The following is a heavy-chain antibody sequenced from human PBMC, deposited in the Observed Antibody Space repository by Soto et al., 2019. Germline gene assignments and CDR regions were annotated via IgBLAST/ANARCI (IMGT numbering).Heavy chain of an antibody. CDR3: ARHLGPTGPNY. CDR1: SASISSSSYT. Sequence: SETLSLTCTVSSASISSSSYTWGWIRQPPGKGLEWIGSIYYTGTTYYNPSLNSRATISVDTSKNQFSLKLSSVTAADRAVYYCARHLGPTGPNYWGQGILVTVSS. V-gene: IGHV4-39*01. D-gene: IGHD1-26*01. CDR2: IYYTGTT. J-gene: IGHJ4*02.